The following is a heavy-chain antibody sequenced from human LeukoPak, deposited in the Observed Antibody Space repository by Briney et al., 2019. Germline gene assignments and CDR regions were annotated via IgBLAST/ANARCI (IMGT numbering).Heavy chain of an antibody. CDR2: ISGSGEST. V-gene: IGHV3-23*01. D-gene: IGHD1-26*01. J-gene: IGHJ3*02. CDR3: ARDSGSYWVDAFDI. Sequence: PGGSLRLSCAASGFIFSNYAITWIRQAPGKGLEWVSEISGSGESTYYGDSVKGRFTISRDNSKNTLYLQMNSLRAEDTAVYYCARDSGSYWVDAFDIWGQGTMVTVSS. CDR1: GFIFSNYA.